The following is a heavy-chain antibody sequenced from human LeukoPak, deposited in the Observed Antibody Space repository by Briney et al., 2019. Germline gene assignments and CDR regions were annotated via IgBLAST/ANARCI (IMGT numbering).Heavy chain of an antibody. CDR3: AKDFDFYYGSGSYYDH. V-gene: IGHV3-30*18. D-gene: IGHD3-10*01. Sequence: PGGSLRLSCAASGFTFSSYGMHWVRQAPGKGLEWVAVISYDGSNKYYADSVKGRFTISRDNSKNTLYLQMNSLRAEDTAVYYCAKDFDFYYGSGSYYDHWGQGTLVTVSS. J-gene: IGHJ4*02. CDR1: GFTFSSYG. CDR2: ISYDGSNK.